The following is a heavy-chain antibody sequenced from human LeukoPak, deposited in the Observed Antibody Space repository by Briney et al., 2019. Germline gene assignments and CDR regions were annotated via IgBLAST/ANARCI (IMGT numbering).Heavy chain of an antibody. CDR3: TRVSRYRTMIVVVDMYYFDY. V-gene: IGHV3-49*04. CDR2: IRSKAYGGTT. Sequence: GRSLRLSCTASGFTFGDYAMSWGRQAPGKGLEWVGFIRSKAYGGTTEYAASVKGRFTISRDDSKSIAYLQMNSLKTEDTAVYFCTRVSRYRTMIVVVDMYYFDYWGQGTLVTVSS. D-gene: IGHD3-22*01. CDR1: GFTFGDYA. J-gene: IGHJ4*02.